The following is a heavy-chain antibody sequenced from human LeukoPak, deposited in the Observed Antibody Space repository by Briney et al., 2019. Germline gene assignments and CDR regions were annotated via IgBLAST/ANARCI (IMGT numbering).Heavy chain of an antibody. CDR1: GYSISSGYY. D-gene: IGHD6-13*01. V-gene: IGHV4-38-2*02. J-gene: IGHJ5*02. Sequence: SETLSLTCTVSGYSISSGYYWGWIRQAPGKGLEWIGSIYNSGSTYYNPSLKSRVTISVDMSRNQFSLKMSSVTAADTAVYYCARAYSSSWYWNWFDPWGQGTLVTVSS. CDR3: ARAYSSSWYWNWFDP. CDR2: IYNSGST.